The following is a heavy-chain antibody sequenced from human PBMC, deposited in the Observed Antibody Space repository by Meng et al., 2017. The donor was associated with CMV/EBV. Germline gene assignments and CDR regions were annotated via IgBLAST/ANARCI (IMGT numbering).Heavy chain of an antibody. V-gene: IGHV4-39*07. CDR1: GGSIGSSTFY. CDR2: IYYSGTT. J-gene: IGHJ4*02. D-gene: IGHD3/OR15-3a*01. CDR3: ARAQIFGLVIIDY. Sequence: GSLRLSCTVSGGSIGSSTFYWGWVRQPPGTGLEWIGSIYYSGTTYYNPSLKSRVTISVDTSKNQFSLKLTSVTAADTAVYYCARAQIFGLVIIDYWGQGALVTVSS.